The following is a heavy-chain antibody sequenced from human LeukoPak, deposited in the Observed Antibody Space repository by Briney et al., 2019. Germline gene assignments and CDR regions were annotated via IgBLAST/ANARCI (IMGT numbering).Heavy chain of an antibody. CDR1: GFTFSSYA. J-gene: IGHJ6*02. D-gene: IGHD4-17*01. V-gene: IGHV3-30*04. Sequence: PGRSLRLSCAASGFTFSSYAMHWVRQAPGKGLEWVAVISYDGSNKYYADSVKGRFTISRDNSKNTLYLQMNGLRAEDTAVYYCARENDYGDSSYYYGMDVWGQGTTVTVSS. CDR2: ISYDGSNK. CDR3: ARENDYGDSSYYYGMDV.